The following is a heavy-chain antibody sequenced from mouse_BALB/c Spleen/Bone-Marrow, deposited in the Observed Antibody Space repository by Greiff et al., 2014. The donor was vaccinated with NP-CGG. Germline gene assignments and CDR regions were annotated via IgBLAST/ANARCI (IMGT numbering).Heavy chain of an antibody. D-gene: IGHD3-1*01. CDR3: ARGLGLPFYAMDY. V-gene: IGHV1-77*01. J-gene: IGHJ4*01. CDR2: IYPGSGST. CDR1: GYTFTDYV. Sequence: QGPLKESGPGLVEPGGSVEMSCKASGYTFTDYVIRWGEQRTGQGLEGIGEIYPGSGSTYYNEKFKGKATLTADKSSNTAYMQLSSLTSEDSAVYFCARGLGLPFYAMDYWGQGTSVTVSS.